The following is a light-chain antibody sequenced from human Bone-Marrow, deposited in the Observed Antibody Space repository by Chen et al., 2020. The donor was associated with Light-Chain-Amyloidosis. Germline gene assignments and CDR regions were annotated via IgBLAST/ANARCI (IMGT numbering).Light chain of an antibody. CDR3: QVWDRSSDRPV. CDR2: DAS. Sequence: SSVLTQPSSVSVAPGQTATIACGGNNIGSTSVHWYQQTPGQAPLLVVYDASDRPSGIPERLSGSNSGNTATLTISRVEAGDEADYDCQVWDRSSDRPVFGGGTKLTVL. J-gene: IGLJ3*02. CDR1: NIGSTS. V-gene: IGLV3-21*02.